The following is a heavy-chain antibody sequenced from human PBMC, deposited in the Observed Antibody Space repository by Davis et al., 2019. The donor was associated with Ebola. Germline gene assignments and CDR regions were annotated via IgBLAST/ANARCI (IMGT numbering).Heavy chain of an antibody. J-gene: IGHJ4*02. V-gene: IGHV3-7*01. CDR2: IKQDGSEK. CDR1: GFTFSSYW. D-gene: IGHD3-22*01. Sequence: GESLKISCAASGFTFSSYWMSWVRQAPGKGLEWVANIKQDGSEKYYVDSVKGRFTISSDNGKNSLYLQMNSLRAEDTAVYYCARDFDRVRTWGQGTLVTVSS. CDR3: ARDFDRVRT.